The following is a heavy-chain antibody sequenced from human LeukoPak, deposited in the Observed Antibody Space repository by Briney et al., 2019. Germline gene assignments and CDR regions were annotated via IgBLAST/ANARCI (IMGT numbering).Heavy chain of an antibody. J-gene: IGHJ3*02. D-gene: IGHD2-8*01. CDR2: ITGDGGYT. CDR3: ARVSTNDRRNAFDI. V-gene: IGHV3-64*01. CDR1: GFSFSTHA. Sequence: GGSLRLSCAASGFSFSTHAMHWVRQAPGKGLEYVSAITGDGGYTYYANSVKGRFTISRDNSKKTLYLQMGSLRADDMAVYYCARVSTNDRRNAFDIWGQGTMVTVSS.